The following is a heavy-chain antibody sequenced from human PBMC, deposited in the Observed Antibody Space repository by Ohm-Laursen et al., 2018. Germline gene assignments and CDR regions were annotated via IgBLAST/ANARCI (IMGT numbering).Heavy chain of an antibody. CDR3: VRDRRDGFNYVEY. V-gene: IGHV4-59*11. D-gene: IGHD5-24*01. CDR2: ISYSGTS. CDR1: GGSISPHC. Sequence: TLSLTCTVSGGSISPHCWSWIRQSPEKGLEWIGYISYSGTSEHNPSLKGRVTMSVDTSKNQFSLSLNSVTAADTAIYYCVRDRRDGFNYVEYWGQGTLVTVSS. J-gene: IGHJ4*02.